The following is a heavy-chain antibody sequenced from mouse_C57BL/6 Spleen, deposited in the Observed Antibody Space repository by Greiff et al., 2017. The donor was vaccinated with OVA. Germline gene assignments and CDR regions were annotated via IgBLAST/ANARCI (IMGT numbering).Heavy chain of an antibody. D-gene: IGHD3-1*01. CDR3: ARAWAFDY. V-gene: IGHV1-54*01. J-gene: IGHJ2*01. Sequence: VQLQQSGAELVRPGTSVKVSCKASGYAFTNYLIEWVKQRPGQGLEWIGVINPGSGGTNYNEKFKGKATLTADKSSSTAYMQLSSLTSEDSAVYFCARAWAFDYWGQGTTLTVSS. CDR1: GYAFTNYL. CDR2: INPGSGGT.